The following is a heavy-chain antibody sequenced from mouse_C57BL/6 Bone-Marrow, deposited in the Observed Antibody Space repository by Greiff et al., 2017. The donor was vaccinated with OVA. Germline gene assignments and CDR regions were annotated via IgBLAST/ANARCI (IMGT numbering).Heavy chain of an antibody. Sequence: VQLQQSGAELVKPGASVKMSCKASGYTFTTYPIEWMKQNHGQSLEWIGNFHPYNDDTKYNEKFKGKATLTVEKSSSTVYLELSRLTSDDSAVYYCARPLYYGSSSFAYWGQGTLVTVSA. CDR3: ARPLYYGSSSFAY. CDR1: GYTFTTYP. D-gene: IGHD1-1*01. J-gene: IGHJ3*01. CDR2: FHPYNDDT. V-gene: IGHV1-47*01.